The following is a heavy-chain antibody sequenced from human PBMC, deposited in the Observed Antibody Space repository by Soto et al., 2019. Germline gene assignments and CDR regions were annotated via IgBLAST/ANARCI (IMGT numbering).Heavy chain of an antibody. CDR3: AKHCGGDCSNGFDI. Sequence: QLHLVQYGAEVKEPGASVKVSCKTSADIFNNYYMHWLRHAPGKGLEWMGVMTPSDGSTNYAQSFQGRVTMNRDTSTRTVYVELSSLRSEDTAVYYCAKHCGGDCSNGFDIWGKVTKVTVSS. V-gene: IGHV1-46*02. J-gene: IGHJ3*02. CDR1: ADIFNNYY. CDR2: MTPSDGST. D-gene: IGHD2-21*02.